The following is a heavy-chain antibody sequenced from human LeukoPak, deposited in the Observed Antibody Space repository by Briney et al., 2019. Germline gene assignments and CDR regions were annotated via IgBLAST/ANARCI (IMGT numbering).Heavy chain of an antibody. CDR2: IIPIFGTA. CDR1: GGTFSSYA. CDR3: VRGEGGEGRYGSGSYALYNYYYYMDV. V-gene: IGHV1-69*06. J-gene: IGHJ6*03. D-gene: IGHD3-10*01. Sequence: GASVNVSCKASGGTFSSYAISWVRQAPGQGLEWMGGIIPIFGTANYAQKFQGRVTITADKSTSTAYMELSSLRSEDTAVYYCVRGEGGEGRYGSGSYALYNYYYYMDVWGKGTTVTISS.